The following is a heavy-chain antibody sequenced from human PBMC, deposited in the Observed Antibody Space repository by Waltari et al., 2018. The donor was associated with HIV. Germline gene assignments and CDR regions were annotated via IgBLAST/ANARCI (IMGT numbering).Heavy chain of an antibody. Sequence: QVQLVQSGAELKKPGASVKVSCKASGYTFTSYGITWVRQAPGQGLEWMGWISAYNGDTYYSQHLQHRVTLNTDTTTSTAYVELRTLRSDDTAVYYCAGGMGGGSYYPDFYFDYWGLGTLVTVSS. CDR3: AGGMGGGSYYPDFYFDY. CDR2: ISAYNGDT. CDR1: GYTFTSYG. J-gene: IGHJ4*02. D-gene: IGHD1-26*01. V-gene: IGHV1-18*01.